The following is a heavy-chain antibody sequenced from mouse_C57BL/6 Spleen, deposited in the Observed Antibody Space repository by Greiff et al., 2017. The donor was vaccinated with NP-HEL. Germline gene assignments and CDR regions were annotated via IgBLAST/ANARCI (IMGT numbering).Heavy chain of an antibody. CDR2: IYPGDGDT. CDR1: GYAFSSSW. CDR3: ARSGITTVVAEDY. V-gene: IGHV1-82*01. J-gene: IGHJ2*01. D-gene: IGHD1-1*01. Sequence: VQLQQSGPELVKPGASVKISCKASGYAFSSSWMNWVKQRPGKGLEWIGRIYPGDGDTNYNGKFKGKATLTADKSSSTAYMQLSSLTSEDSAVYVCARSGITTVVAEDYWGQGTTLTVSS.